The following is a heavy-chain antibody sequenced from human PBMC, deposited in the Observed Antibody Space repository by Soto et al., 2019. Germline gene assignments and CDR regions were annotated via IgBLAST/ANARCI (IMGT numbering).Heavy chain of an antibody. CDR1: RFSFANYS. J-gene: IGHJ6*02. V-gene: IGHV3-7*01. CDR3: ARGIDDQASYGMDL. Sequence: GGSLRLSCADSRFSFANYSMSWVRQAPGKGLEWVGRIKEDGNEKSYADSVKGRFTISRDNAKKSVYLQMNSMRAEDTAVYYCARGIDDQASYGMDLWGQGTTVTVS. CDR2: IKEDGNEK.